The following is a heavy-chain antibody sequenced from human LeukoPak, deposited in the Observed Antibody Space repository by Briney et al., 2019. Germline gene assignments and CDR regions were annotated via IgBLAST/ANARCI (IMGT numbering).Heavy chain of an antibody. D-gene: IGHD1-1*01. CDR3: ARALSPAIFRTTGSLRGPYRLLPYDALDV. V-gene: IGHV1-2*02. CDR1: GFTFSDFY. Sequence: ASVKVSCKTSGFTFSDFYIHWVRQAPGQGLEWMGCSNPNSGGTNFAQQFQGRGTMTSDTSTATAYMELSSLRSDDTAVYYCARALSPAIFRTTGSLRGPYRLLPYDALDVRGQGTMVTVSS. J-gene: IGHJ3*01. CDR2: SNPNSGGT.